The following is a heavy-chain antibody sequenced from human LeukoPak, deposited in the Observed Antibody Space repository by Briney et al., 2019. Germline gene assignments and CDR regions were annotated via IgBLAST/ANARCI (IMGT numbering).Heavy chain of an antibody. D-gene: IGHD3-22*01. CDR3: AREINSSGYYYSPYFDY. J-gene: IGHJ4*02. V-gene: IGHV1-2*02. Sequence: ASVKVSCTASGYTFAGYYMHWVRQAPGQGLEWMGWINPNSGGTNYAQKFQGRVTMTRDTSISTAYMELSRLRSDDTAVYYCAREINSSGYYYSPYFDYWGQGTLVTVSS. CDR1: GYTFAGYY. CDR2: INPNSGGT.